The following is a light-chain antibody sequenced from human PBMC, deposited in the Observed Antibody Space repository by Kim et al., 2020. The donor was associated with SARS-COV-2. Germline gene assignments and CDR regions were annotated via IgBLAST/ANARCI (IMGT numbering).Light chain of an antibody. Sequence: EIVLTQSPGTLSLSPGERATLSCRASQSISSNFLAWYQQKPGQAHRLLIYGASSRATGIPDRFSGSGSGTDFTLTISRLEPEDSAVYYCQQYGNSPPWTFGQGTKVDIK. CDR3: QQYGNSPPWT. CDR1: QSISSNF. J-gene: IGKJ1*01. V-gene: IGKV3-20*01. CDR2: GAS.